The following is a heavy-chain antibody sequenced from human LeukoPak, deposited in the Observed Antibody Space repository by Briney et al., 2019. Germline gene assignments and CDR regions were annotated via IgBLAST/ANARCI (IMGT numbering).Heavy chain of an antibody. CDR1: GDSSGGAISSSAW. J-gene: IGHJ6*03. V-gene: IGHV4-4*02. Sequence: PSETLSLTCTVSGDSSGGAISSSAWWSWVRQSPGKGLEWIGEISQSGSARYNPSLNSRVTMSMDKSNNRFSLQLTSVTAADTAIYYCTRPYYYYMDVWGKGATVTVSS. CDR2: ISQSGSA. CDR3: TRPYYYYMDV.